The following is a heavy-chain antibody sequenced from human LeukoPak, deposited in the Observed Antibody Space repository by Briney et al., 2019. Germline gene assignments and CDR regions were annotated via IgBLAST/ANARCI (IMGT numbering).Heavy chain of an antibody. J-gene: IGHJ4*02. D-gene: IGHD3-22*01. V-gene: IGHV3-43*02. CDR1: GFTFDDYA. CDR2: IRGDGGST. CDR3: AKVLSYYDSSGYYQEGGFDY. Sequence: GGSLRLSCAASGFTFDDYAMHWVRQAPGKGLEWVSLIRGDGGSTYYADSVKGRFTISRDNSKNSLYLQMNSLRTEDTALYYCAKVLSYYDSSGYYQEGGFDYWGQGTLVTVSS.